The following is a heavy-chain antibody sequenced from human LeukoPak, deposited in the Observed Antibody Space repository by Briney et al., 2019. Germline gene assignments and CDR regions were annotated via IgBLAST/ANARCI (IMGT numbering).Heavy chain of an antibody. Sequence: SENLSLTCTVSGGSISTYYWTWIRQPPGKGLEWIGYIYHSGSTNYNPSLKSRVTISVDTSQNQFSLKLSSVTAADTAVYYCARDGYSGSDALWGQGTLVTVSS. J-gene: IGHJ4*02. CDR3: ARDGYSGSDAL. CDR1: GGSISTYY. D-gene: IGHD5-12*01. V-gene: IGHV4-59*01. CDR2: IYHSGST.